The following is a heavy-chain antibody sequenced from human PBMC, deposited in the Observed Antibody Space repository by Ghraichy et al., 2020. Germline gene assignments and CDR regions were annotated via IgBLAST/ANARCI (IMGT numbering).Heavy chain of an antibody. CDR2: IKSESDGGTT. CDR3: TTREV. CDR1: GFTLAYAL. Sequence: GGSLRLSCAGSGFTLAYALMTWVRQAPGKGLEWVGRIKSESDGGTTDYAVAVRGRFTISRDNSRNTMYLQMNYLNSEDTAVYYCTTREVWGQGATVTVSS. J-gene: IGHJ6*02. V-gene: IGHV3-15*01.